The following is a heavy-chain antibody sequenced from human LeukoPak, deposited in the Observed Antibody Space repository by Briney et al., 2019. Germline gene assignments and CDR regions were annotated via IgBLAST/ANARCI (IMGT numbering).Heavy chain of an antibody. J-gene: IGHJ6*02. V-gene: IGHV1-18*01. CDR2: ISAYNGNT. CDR3: ARDQIPDYYGSGSYLSYYYGMDV. D-gene: IGHD3-10*01. CDR1: GYTFTSYG. Sequence: ASVKVSCKASGYTFTSYGISWVRQAPGQGLERMGWISAYNGNTNYAQKLQGRVTMTTDTSTSTAYMELRSLRSDDTAVYYCARDQIPDYYGSGSYLSYYYGMDVWGQGTTVTVSS.